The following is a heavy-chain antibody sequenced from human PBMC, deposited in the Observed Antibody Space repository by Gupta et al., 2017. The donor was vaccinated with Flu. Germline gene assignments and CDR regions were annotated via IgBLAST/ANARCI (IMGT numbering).Heavy chain of an antibody. CDR3: ARVTSERGANAFDI. V-gene: IGHV4-4*07. CDR2: IYTTESI. Sequence: QLKESGPGLVKPSETLSLTCTVSRHSISNYYCPWMRQPGGRGLEWSGRIYTTESIIYNPSIKSRVTMTLDMSKNQFSLKVNSVTAADTAVYFCARVTSERGANAFDIWGQGTMVTVSA. J-gene: IGHJ3*02. CDR1: RHSISNYY. D-gene: IGHD1-26*01.